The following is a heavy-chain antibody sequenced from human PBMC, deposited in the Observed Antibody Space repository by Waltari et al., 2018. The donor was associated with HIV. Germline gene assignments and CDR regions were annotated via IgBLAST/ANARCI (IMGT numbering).Heavy chain of an antibody. Sequence: QVQLVESGGGVVQPGRSLRLSCAASGFTFSSYAMHWVRQAPGKGLEWVAVISYDGSNKYYADSVKGRFTISRDNSKNTLYLQMNSLIAEDTAVYYCAREWITLIRAHYGMDVWGQGTTVTVSS. V-gene: IGHV3-30*04. CDR1: GFTFSSYA. CDR3: AREWITLIRAHYGMDV. D-gene: IGHD3-22*01. CDR2: ISYDGSNK. J-gene: IGHJ6*02.